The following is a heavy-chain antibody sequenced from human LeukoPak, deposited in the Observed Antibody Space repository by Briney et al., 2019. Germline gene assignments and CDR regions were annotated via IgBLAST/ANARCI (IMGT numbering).Heavy chain of an antibody. D-gene: IGHD6-6*01. Sequence: VKVSCKASGYSFTSYDINWVRQATGQGLEWMGWMNPNSANTGYAQKFQGRVTITRNTSISTTYMELSSLRFEDTAVYYCARGRERGSSSSFTDYWGQGTLVIVSS. CDR2: MNPNSANT. J-gene: IGHJ4*02. CDR3: ARGRERGSSSSFTDY. V-gene: IGHV1-8*03. CDR1: GYSFTSYD.